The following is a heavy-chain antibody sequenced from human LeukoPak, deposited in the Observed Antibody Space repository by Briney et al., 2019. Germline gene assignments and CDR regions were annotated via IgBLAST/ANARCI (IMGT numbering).Heavy chain of an antibody. Sequence: GGSLRLSCAASGFTFSSYWMSWVRQAPGKGLEWVANIKEDGSEKYYVDSVKGRVTISRDNAKNSLYLQMNSLSAEDTAVYYCARDLFYDSSGYYGYWGQGTLVTVSS. D-gene: IGHD3-22*01. J-gene: IGHJ4*02. V-gene: IGHV3-7*01. CDR3: ARDLFYDSSGYYGY. CDR2: IKEDGSEK. CDR1: GFTFSSYW.